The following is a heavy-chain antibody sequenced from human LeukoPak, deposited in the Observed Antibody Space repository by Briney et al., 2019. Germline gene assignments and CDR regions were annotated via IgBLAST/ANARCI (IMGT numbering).Heavy chain of an antibody. J-gene: IGHJ4*02. Sequence: GGSLRLSCAASGYTFSSYGMHWVRQAPGKGVEGVAVISYDGSNKYYADSVKGRFTISRDNSKNTLYLQMNSLRAEDTAVYYCAKEEGRLTGSLFRYWGQGTLVTVSS. D-gene: IGHD3-9*01. CDR1: GYTFSSYG. V-gene: IGHV3-30*18. CDR2: ISYDGSNK. CDR3: AKEEGRLTGSLFRY.